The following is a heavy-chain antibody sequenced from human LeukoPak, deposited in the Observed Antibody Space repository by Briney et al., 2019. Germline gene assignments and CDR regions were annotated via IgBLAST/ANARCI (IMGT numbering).Heavy chain of an antibody. V-gene: IGHV4-39*01. CDR2: INYSGST. CDR1: GGSISSSSCY. Sequence: KTSETLSLTCTVSGGSISSSSCYWGWIRQPPGKGLEWIGSINYSGSTYYNPSLKSRVTMSVDTSKNQFSLKLSSVTAADTALYYCARLVPGAPDYWGQGTLVTVSS. CDR3: ARLVPGAPDY. J-gene: IGHJ4*02. D-gene: IGHD6-6*01.